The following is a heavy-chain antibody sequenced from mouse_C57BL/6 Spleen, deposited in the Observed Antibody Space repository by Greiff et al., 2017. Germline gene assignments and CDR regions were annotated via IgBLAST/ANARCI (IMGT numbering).Heavy chain of an antibody. V-gene: IGHV5-17*01. J-gene: IGHJ3*01. D-gene: IGHD3-2*02. CDR1: GFTFSDYG. Sequence: EVMLVESGGGLVKPGGSLKLSCAASGFTFSDYGMHWVRQAPEKGLEWVAYISSGSSTIYYADTVKGRFTISRDNAKNTLFLQMTSLRSEDTAMYYCAREDGTAQATWAYWGQGTLVTVSA. CDR2: ISSGSSTI. CDR3: AREDGTAQATWAY.